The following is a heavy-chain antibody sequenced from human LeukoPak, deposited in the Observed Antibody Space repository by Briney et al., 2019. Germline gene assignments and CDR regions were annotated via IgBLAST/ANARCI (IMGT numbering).Heavy chain of an antibody. J-gene: IGHJ4*02. D-gene: IGHD3-3*01. CDR3: GKDLWKADY. V-gene: IGHV3-23*01. CDR2: IGGDAVST. Sequence: GGSLRLSCAASGFTFSSYAMSWVRQAPGKGLEWVSAIGGDAVSTYYADSVKGRFSISRDNSKNTLYLQMNSLRADDTAVYYCGKDLWKADYWGQGTLVTVSS. CDR1: GFTFSSYA.